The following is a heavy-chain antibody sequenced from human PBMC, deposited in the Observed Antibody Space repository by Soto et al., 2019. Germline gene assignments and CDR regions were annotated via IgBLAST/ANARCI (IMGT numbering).Heavy chain of an antibody. CDR3: ARESFWSGYNYYYYYMDI. CDR1: GYTFTSYA. V-gene: IGHV1-3*01. D-gene: IGHD3-3*01. Sequence: ASVKVSCKASGYTFTSYAMHWVLQAPGQRLEWMGWINAGNGNTKYSQKFQGRVTITRDTSASTAYMELSSLRSEDTAVYYCARESFWSGYNYYYYYMDIWGKGTTVTVSS. J-gene: IGHJ6*03. CDR2: INAGNGNT.